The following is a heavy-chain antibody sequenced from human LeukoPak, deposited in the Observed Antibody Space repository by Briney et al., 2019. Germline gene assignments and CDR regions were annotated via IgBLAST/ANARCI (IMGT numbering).Heavy chain of an antibody. J-gene: IGHJ4*02. CDR1: GFSVSLYS. CDR3: AKVVWGSGSPDY. CDR2: IGSSSI. V-gene: IGHV3-48*01. Sequence: GGSLRLSCAASGFSVSLYSMGWVRQAPGKGLEWISYIGSSSIYADSVKGRFTISRDSAKNSLYLQMNSLRAEDTALYYCAKVVWGSGSPDYWGQGTLVTVSS. D-gene: IGHD3-10*01.